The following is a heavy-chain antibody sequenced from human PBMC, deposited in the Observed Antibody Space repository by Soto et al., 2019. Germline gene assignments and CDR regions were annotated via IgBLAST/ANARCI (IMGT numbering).Heavy chain of an antibody. Sequence: QVQLVESGGGVVQPGRSLRLSCAASGFTFSSYGMHWVRQAPGKGLEWVAVIWYDGSNKYYADSVKGRFTISRDNSKNTLYLQMNSLRAEDTAVYYCARDPVNDSSAHLGMGFDYWGQGTLVTVSS. CDR3: ARDPVNDSSAHLGMGFDY. CDR2: IWYDGSNK. V-gene: IGHV3-33*01. J-gene: IGHJ4*02. D-gene: IGHD3-22*01. CDR1: GFTFSSYG.